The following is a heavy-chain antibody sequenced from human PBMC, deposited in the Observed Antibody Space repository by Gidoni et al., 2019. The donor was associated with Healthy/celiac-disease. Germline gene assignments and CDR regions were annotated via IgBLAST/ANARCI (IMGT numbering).Heavy chain of an antibody. J-gene: IGHJ4*02. Sequence: QVQLVESGGGAVQPGRSLRLSCAASGSTFSSYAMHWVRQAPGKGLEWVAVISYDGSNKYYADSVKGRFTISRDNSKNTLYLQMNSLRAEDTAVYYCARPPRLGFTFDYWGQGTLVTVSS. CDR2: ISYDGSNK. CDR1: GSTFSSYA. V-gene: IGHV3-30-3*01. CDR3: ARPPRLGFTFDY. D-gene: IGHD4-17*01.